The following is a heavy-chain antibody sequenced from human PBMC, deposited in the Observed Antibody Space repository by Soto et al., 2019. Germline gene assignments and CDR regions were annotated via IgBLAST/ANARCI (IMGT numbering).Heavy chain of an antibody. D-gene: IGHD3-10*01. Sequence: PGESLKISCEGSGYSFSSYWIGWVRQMPGKGLEWMGIIYPGDSDTSYSPSFQGRVTFSADKSINTAYLQWSSLKASDTAMYYCARHRTSGSYSAFDIWGQGTMVTVSS. J-gene: IGHJ3*02. V-gene: IGHV5-51*01. CDR1: GYSFSSYW. CDR2: IYPGDSDT. CDR3: ARHRTSGSYSAFDI.